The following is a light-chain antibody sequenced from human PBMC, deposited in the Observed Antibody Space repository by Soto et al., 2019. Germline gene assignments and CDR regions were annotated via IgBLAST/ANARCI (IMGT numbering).Light chain of an antibody. J-gene: IGLJ6*01. CDR3: KSYACSHTYV. CDR1: KNDIGVYHF. V-gene: IGLV2-8*01. Sequence: QSALTQPPSASGSPGQSVTISCSGTKNDIGVYHFVSWYQHHPGKAPRLIIYEVVQRPSGVPDRFSGSKSGNTASLTVSGVQAADEADYVCKSYACSHTYVFGSGTKLTVL. CDR2: EVV.